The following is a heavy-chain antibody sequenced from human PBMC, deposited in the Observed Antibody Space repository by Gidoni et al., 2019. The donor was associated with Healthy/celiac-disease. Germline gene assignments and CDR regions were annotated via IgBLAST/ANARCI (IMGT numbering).Heavy chain of an antibody. CDR2: IKSKTDGGTT. Sequence: EVQLVESGGGLVKPGGSLRLSCAASGFTFSNAWMSWVRQAPGKGLEWVGRIKSKTDGGTTDYAAPVKGRFTISRDDSKHTLYLQMNSLKTEDTAVYYCTTDLGLLLQGGRGYGGQGTLVTVSS. CDR3: TTDLGLLLQGGRGY. D-gene: IGHD2-15*01. CDR1: GFTFSNAW. V-gene: IGHV3-15*01. J-gene: IGHJ4*02.